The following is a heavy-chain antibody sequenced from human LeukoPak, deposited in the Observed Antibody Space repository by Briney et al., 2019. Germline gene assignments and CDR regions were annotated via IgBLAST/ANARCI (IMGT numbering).Heavy chain of an antibody. V-gene: IGHV3-74*01. CDR3: ARVGGWNYYGSGSHHSTGANQRNWFDP. Sequence: GGSLRLSCAASGFTFSSYWMHWVRQAPGKGLVWVSRINSDGGSTSYADSVKGRFTISRDNAKNTLYLQMNSLRAEDTAVYYCARVGGWNYYGSGSHHSTGANQRNWFDPWGQGTLVTVSS. J-gene: IGHJ5*02. D-gene: IGHD3-10*01. CDR2: INSDGGST. CDR1: GFTFSSYW.